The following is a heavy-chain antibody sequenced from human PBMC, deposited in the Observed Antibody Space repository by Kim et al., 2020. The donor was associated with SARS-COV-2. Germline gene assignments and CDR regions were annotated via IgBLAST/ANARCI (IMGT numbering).Heavy chain of an antibody. D-gene: IGHD1-26*01. V-gene: IGHV6-1*01. CDR2: WFN. CDR3: ARTWARYMAV. Sequence: WFNEYAVSVKSRITINPDTSKNQFSLQLNSVTPEDTAVYYCARTWARYMAVWGEGTTVTVSS. J-gene: IGHJ6*03.